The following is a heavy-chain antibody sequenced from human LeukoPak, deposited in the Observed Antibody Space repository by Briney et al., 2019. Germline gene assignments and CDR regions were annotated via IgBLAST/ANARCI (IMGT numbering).Heavy chain of an antibody. V-gene: IGHV1-3*01. J-gene: IGHJ4*02. D-gene: IGHD6-13*01. CDR2: INAGNGNT. CDR1: GYTFTSYA. CDR3: ARDKGSSFDY. Sequence: GASVKVSCKASGYTFTSYAMHWVRQAPGQRLEWMGWINAGNGNTKYSQKLQGRVTMTTDTSTSTAYMELRSLRSDDTAVYYCARDKGSSFDYWGQGTLVTVSS.